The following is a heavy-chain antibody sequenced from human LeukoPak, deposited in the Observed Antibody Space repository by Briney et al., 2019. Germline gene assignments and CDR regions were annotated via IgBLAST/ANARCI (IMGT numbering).Heavy chain of an antibody. J-gene: IGHJ4*02. V-gene: IGHV3-9*01. CDR3: AKDYGSGSYPLTPYFDC. D-gene: IGHD3-10*01. CDR2: ISWNSGSI. Sequence: GGSLRLSCAASGFTFDDYAMHWVRQAPGKGLEWVSGISWNSGSIGYADSVKGRFTISRDNAKNSLYLQMNSQRAEDTALYYCAKDYGSGSYPLTPYFDCWGQGTLVTVSS. CDR1: GFTFDDYA.